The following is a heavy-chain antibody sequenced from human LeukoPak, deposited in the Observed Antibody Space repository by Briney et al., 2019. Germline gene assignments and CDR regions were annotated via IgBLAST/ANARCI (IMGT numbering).Heavy chain of an antibody. V-gene: IGHV4-4*08. Sequence: PSETLSLTCTVSGGSITGYHWSWIRQPPGKGLEWIGYIYSSETTEYKPSPKSRVTITADTSKNQFSLKLTSVTAADTAIYYCARRNDFDIWGQGTMVTVSS. J-gene: IGHJ3*02. CDR3: ARRNDFDI. CDR1: GGSITGYH. CDR2: IYSSETT.